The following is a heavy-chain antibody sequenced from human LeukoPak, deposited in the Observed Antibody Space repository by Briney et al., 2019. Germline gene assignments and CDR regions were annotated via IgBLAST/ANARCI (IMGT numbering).Heavy chain of an antibody. CDR2: ISASGGST. Sequence: PGESLRLSCEASGFTFSSYAMSWVRLAPGRGLEWVSTISASGGSTYYADSVKGRFTISRDNSRNTLYLQMNSLRAEDTAVYYCAKCRGAARRLDAFDIWGQGTMVTVSS. V-gene: IGHV3-23*01. CDR3: AKCRGAARRLDAFDI. J-gene: IGHJ3*02. D-gene: IGHD6-6*01. CDR1: GFTFSSYA.